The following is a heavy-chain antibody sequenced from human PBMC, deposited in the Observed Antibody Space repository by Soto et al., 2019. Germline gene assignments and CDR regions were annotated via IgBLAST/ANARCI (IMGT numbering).Heavy chain of an antibody. V-gene: IGHV1-18*01. J-gene: IGHJ4*02. CDR2: INVYTGDT. CDR1: SYKFTSYG. D-gene: IGHD2-15*01. CDR3: ARHAATMYYFDS. Sequence: QVQLVQSGAEVKKPGASMKVSCKGSSYKFTSYGISWVRQAPGQGLEWVGWINVYTGDTKYTQKLQGRVTVTTDASTSTAYMELRSLRSDDTAVYYCARHAATMYYFDSWGQGTLVTVSS.